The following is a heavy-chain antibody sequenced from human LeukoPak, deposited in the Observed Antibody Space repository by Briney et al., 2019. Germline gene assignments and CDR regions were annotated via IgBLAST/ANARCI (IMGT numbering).Heavy chain of an antibody. CDR3: ARAPRGSYDILTGYFWSDYYYYGMDV. CDR1: GYTFTSYD. D-gene: IGHD3-9*01. Sequence: GPVKVSCKASGYTFTSYDINWVRQATGQGLEWMGWMNPNSGNTGYAQKFQSRVTMTRNTSISTAYMELSSLRSEDTAVYYCARAPRGSYDILTGYFWSDYYYYGMDVWGQGTTVTVSS. CDR2: MNPNSGNT. V-gene: IGHV1-8*01. J-gene: IGHJ6*02.